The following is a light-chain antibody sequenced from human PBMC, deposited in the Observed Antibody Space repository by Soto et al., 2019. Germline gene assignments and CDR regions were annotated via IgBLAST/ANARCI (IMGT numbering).Light chain of an antibody. V-gene: IGLV1-44*01. Sequence: QSVLTQPPSASGTPGQRVTISCSGSASNIGSKTVDWYQHLPGTAPKLLIHRTFQRPSGVPARFSGSKFDTSASLAISGLQSEDEADYYCAAWDDTLDEYVFGTGTKVTVL. CDR2: RTF. CDR3: AAWDDTLDEYV. CDR1: ASNIGSKT. J-gene: IGLJ1*01.